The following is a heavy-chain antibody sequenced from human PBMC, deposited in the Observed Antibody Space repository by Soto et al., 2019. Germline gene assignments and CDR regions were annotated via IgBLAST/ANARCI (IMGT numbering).Heavy chain of an antibody. CDR3: ARGQDCSSTSCFRSDAFDI. D-gene: IGHD2-2*01. CDR2: IIPIFGTA. V-gene: IGHV1-69*01. Sequence: QVQLVQSGAEVKKPGSSVKVSCKASGGTFSSYAISWVRQAPGQGLEWMGGIIPIFGTANYAQKFQGRVTITADESKSTAYMELSSLRSEDTAVYYCARGQDCSSTSCFRSDAFDIWGQGTMVTVSS. J-gene: IGHJ3*02. CDR1: GGTFSSYA.